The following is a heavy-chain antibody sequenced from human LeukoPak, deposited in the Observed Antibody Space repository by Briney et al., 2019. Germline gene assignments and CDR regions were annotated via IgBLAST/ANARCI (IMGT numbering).Heavy chain of an antibody. CDR3: AMGRTTDAFDI. Sequence: GGSLRLSCAASGFTVSSNYMNWVRQAPGKGLEWVSVIYSGGSTYYADSVKGRFSISRDSSKNTLYLQMNSLRAEDTAVYYCAMGRTTDAFDIWGQGTMVTVSS. J-gene: IGHJ3*02. CDR1: GFTVSSNY. D-gene: IGHD1-1*01. V-gene: IGHV3-53*01. CDR2: IYSGGST.